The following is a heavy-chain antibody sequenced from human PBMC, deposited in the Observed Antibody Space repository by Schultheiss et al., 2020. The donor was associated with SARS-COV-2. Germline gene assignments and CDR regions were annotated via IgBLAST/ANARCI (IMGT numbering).Heavy chain of an antibody. J-gene: IGHJ4*02. V-gene: IGHV4-4*07. CDR1: GGSISSYY. D-gene: IGHD3-10*01. Sequence: SQTLSLTCTVSGGSISSYYWSWIRQPAGKGLEWIGRIYTSGSTNYNPSLKSRVTMSVDTSKNQFSLRLSSVTAADTAVYYCARGLGFGEFFDYWGQGTLVTVSS. CDR2: IYTSGST. CDR3: ARGLGFGEFFDY.